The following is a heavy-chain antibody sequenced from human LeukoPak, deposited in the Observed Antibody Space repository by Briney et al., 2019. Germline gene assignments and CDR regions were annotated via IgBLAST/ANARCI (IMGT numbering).Heavy chain of an antibody. CDR2: IYTSGGT. V-gene: IGHV4-4*07. CDR1: GGSITNLNY. D-gene: IGHD1-26*01. CDR3: AGRGPSSGTFDI. J-gene: IGHJ3*02. Sequence: PSETLSLTCTVSGGSITNLNYWTWIRQPVGKRLEWIGRIYTSGGTDYNPSLKTRATLSVDKSKNQFSLNLASLTAADTALYYCAGRGPSSGTFDIWGPGTFVTVSS.